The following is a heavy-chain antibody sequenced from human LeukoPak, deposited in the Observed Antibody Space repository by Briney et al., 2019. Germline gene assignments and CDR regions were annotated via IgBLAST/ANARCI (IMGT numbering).Heavy chain of an antibody. CDR2: IKQDGSEK. D-gene: IGHD3-10*01. CDR1: GFTFSSYW. Sequence: GGSLRLSCAASGFTFSSYWMSWVRQAPGKGLEWVANIKQDGSEKYYVDPVKGRFTISRDNAKNSLYLQMNSLRAEDTAVYYCARARVLLWFGELFDYWGQGTLVTVSS. V-gene: IGHV3-7*01. CDR3: ARARVLLWFGELFDY. J-gene: IGHJ4*02.